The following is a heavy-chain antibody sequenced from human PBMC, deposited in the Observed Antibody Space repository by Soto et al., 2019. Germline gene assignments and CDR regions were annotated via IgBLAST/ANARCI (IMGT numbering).Heavy chain of an antibody. CDR3: ASGTYYYDSSGYYYFDY. D-gene: IGHD3-22*01. J-gene: IGHJ4*02. Sequence: ASVKVSCKASGGTFSSYAISWVRQAPGQGLEWMGGIIPIFGTANYAQKFQGRVTITADESTSTAYMELSSLRSEDTAVYYCASGTYYYDSSGYYYFDYWGQGTLVTVSS. CDR1: GGTFSSYA. CDR2: IIPIFGTA. V-gene: IGHV1-69*13.